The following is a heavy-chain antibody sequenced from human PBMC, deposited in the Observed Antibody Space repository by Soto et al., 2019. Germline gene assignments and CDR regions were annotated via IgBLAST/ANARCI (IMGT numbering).Heavy chain of an antibody. CDR3: ARARYYYDSSGYGAFDI. V-gene: IGHV3-64*01. CDR2: ISSNGGST. Sequence: SCKASGFTFSSYAMHWVRQAPGKGLEYVSAISSNGGSTYYANSVKGRFTISRDNSKNTLYLQMGSLRAEDMAVYYCARARYYYDSSGYGAFDIWGQGTMVTVSS. D-gene: IGHD3-22*01. J-gene: IGHJ3*02. CDR1: GFTFSSYA.